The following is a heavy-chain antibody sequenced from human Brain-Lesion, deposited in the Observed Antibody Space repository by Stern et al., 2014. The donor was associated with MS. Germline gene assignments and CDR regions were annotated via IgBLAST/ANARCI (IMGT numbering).Heavy chain of an antibody. CDR1: YDSISSYY. J-gene: IGHJ4*02. CDR2: INYRRNP. Sequence: VQLVESDPGLVKPSETLSLTCTVSYDSISSYYWTWLRQPPGKGLEWIGYINYRRNPNYNPALKSRVTISVDTSKNQFSLKLTSVTAADTAVYYYARAFSDYHDSTPGYWGQGTLVTVSS. V-gene: IGHV4-59*01. D-gene: IGHD3-22*01. CDR3: ARAFSDYHDSTPGY.